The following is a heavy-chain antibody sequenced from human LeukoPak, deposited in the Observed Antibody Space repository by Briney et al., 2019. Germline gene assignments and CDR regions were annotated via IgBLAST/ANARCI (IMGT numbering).Heavy chain of an antibody. D-gene: IGHD3-16*01. Sequence: SETLSLTCTVSGGSVSTAPYYWGWIRQSPGKGLEWIGSVDYSGSTYYSLSLKSRVTMSVDTSKNQFSLKLSSVTAADTAVYYCARDLPGGLDAFDIWGQGTMVTVSS. V-gene: IGHV4-39*07. CDR2: VDYSGST. CDR1: GGSVSTAPYY. J-gene: IGHJ3*02. CDR3: ARDLPGGLDAFDI.